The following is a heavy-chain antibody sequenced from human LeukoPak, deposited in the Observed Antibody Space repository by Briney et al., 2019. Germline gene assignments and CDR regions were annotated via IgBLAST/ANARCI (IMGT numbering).Heavy chain of an antibody. D-gene: IGHD3-3*01. J-gene: IGHJ3*02. V-gene: IGHV4-4*07. CDR3: ARALWFLEWLPGPLLDAFDI. CDR1: GGSISSYY. CDR2: IYTSGST. Sequence: PSETLSLTCTVSGGSISSYYWSWIRQPAGKGLEWIGRIYTSGSTNYNPSLKSRVTMSVDTSKNQFSLKLSSVTAADTAVYYCARALWFLEWLPGPLLDAFDIWGQGTMVTVSS.